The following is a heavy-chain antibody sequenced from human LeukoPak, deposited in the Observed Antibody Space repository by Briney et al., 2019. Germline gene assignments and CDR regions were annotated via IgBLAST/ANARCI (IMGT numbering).Heavy chain of an antibody. CDR2: ITTNGAST. CDR3: VRDRGTYRPIDY. D-gene: IGHD1-26*01. V-gene: IGHV3-11*01. Sequence: GGSLRLSCAASGFIFSDYYMTWIRQAPGKGLEWISYITTNGASTYYATSVKGRFTISRDNAQNSLYLQMNSLRAEDTAIYYCVRDRGTYRPIDYWGQGTLVTVSS. J-gene: IGHJ4*02. CDR1: GFIFSDYY.